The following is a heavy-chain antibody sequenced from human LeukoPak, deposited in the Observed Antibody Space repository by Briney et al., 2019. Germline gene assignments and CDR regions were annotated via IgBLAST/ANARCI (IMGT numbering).Heavy chain of an antibody. CDR2: ISSSGSTI. Sequence: GGSLRLSCAASGFTFSSYEMNWVRQAPGKGLELVSYISSSGSTIYYADSVEGRFTISRDNAKNSLYLQMNSLRAEDTAVYYCARKRGYFYYMDVWGKGTTVTVSS. V-gene: IGHV3-48*03. J-gene: IGHJ6*03. CDR3: ARKRGYFYYMDV. CDR1: GFTFSSYE.